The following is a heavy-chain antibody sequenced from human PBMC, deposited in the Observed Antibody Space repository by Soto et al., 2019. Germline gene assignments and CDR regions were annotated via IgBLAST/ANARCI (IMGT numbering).Heavy chain of an antibody. Sequence: ASVKVSCKTSGDTFSYYTVNWVRQAPGLGLEWMGRINPILTLSNYAQNFQGRVSMTTDTSTSTAYMDLRSLRSDDTAVYYCASSYIAAAPYGMDVWGQGTTVTVSS. CDR1: GDTFSYYT. CDR3: ASSYIAAAPYGMDV. D-gene: IGHD6-13*01. J-gene: IGHJ6*02. V-gene: IGHV1-69*02. CDR2: INPILTLS.